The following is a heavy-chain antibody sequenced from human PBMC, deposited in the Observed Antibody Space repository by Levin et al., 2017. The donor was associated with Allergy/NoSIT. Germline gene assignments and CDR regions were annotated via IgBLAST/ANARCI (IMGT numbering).Heavy chain of an antibody. CDR1: GGSISSYY. Sequence: SETLSLTCTVSGGSISSYYWSWIRQPPGKGLEWIGYIYYSGSTNYNPSLKSRVTISVDTSKNQFSLKLSSVTAADTAVYFCASSYGDYLPLYFDYWGQGTLVTVSS. V-gene: IGHV4-59*01. D-gene: IGHD4-17*01. CDR2: IYYSGST. J-gene: IGHJ4*02. CDR3: ASSYGDYLPLYFDY.